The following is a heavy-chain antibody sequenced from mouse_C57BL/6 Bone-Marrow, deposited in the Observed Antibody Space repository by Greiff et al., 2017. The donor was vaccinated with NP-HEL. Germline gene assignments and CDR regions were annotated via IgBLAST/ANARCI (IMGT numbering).Heavy chain of an antibody. CDR1: GYSITSGYY. Sequence: DVQLQESGPGLVKPSQSLSLTCSVTGYSITSGYYWNWIRQFPGNKLEWMGYISYDGSNNYNPSLKNRISITRDTSKNQFFLKLNSVTTEDTATYYCATTGTGFAYWGQGTLVTVSA. CDR2: ISYDGSN. V-gene: IGHV3-6*01. CDR3: ATTGTGFAY. J-gene: IGHJ3*01. D-gene: IGHD4-1*02.